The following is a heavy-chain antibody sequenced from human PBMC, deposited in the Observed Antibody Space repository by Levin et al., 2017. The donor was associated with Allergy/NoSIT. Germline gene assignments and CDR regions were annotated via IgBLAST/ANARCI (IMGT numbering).Heavy chain of an antibody. Sequence: GGSLRLSCATSGFTFRTFWMSWVRQAPGKGPEWVANIKQDGSDKYYVDSVEGRFTVSRDNAKNSLYLQMNSLRVEDTAVYYCARDHDGEDEYFDFWGQGTLVTVSS. D-gene: IGHD3-10*01. V-gene: IGHV3-7*01. CDR2: IKQDGSDK. CDR1: GFTFRTFW. J-gene: IGHJ4*02. CDR3: ARDHDGEDEYFDF.